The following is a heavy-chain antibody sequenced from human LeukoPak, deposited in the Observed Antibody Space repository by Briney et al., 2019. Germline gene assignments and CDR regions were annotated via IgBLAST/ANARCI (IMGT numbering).Heavy chain of an antibody. CDR2: IKSRTDGGTT. V-gene: IGHV3-15*01. Sequence: GGSLRLSCAASGFTFSNAWMTWVRQAPGKGLEWVGRIKSRTDGGTTDYAAPVKGRFTISRDDSKNTLYLQMNSLKTEDTAVYYCTTYRTRTTIFGVVAYYYYMDVWGKGTTVTVSS. J-gene: IGHJ6*03. CDR3: TTYRTRTTIFGVVAYYYYMDV. CDR1: GFTFSNAW. D-gene: IGHD3-3*01.